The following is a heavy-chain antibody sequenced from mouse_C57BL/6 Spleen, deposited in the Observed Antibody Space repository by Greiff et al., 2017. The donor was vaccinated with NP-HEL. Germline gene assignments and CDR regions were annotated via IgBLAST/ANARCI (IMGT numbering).Heavy chain of an antibody. V-gene: IGHV1-53*01. Sequence: QVQLQQPGTELVKPGASVKLSCTASGYTFTSYWMHWVKQRPGQGLEWIGNINPSNGGTNYNEKFKSKATLTVDKSSSTAYMQLSSLTSEDSAVYYCARGSYYDYWYFDVWGTGTTVTVSA. CDR1: GYTFTSYW. D-gene: IGHD2-4*01. J-gene: IGHJ1*03. CDR3: ARGSYYDYWYFDV. CDR2: INPSNGGT.